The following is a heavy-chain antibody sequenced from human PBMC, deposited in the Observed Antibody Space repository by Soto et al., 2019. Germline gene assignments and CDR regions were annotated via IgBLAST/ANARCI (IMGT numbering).Heavy chain of an antibody. CDR3: EKENFTGYGAKSFRYHSMDV. CDR1: GVTVSSNY. J-gene: IGHJ6*02. CDR2: ISFDGSNQ. Sequence: RSPKLCCAASGVTVSSNYMSWVRQAPGKGLAWVAFISFDGSNQNYEDSVKGRFTVSRDNSNSTMSLQMDSLRPEDTAVYYFEKENFTGYGAKSFRYHSMDVSAPAISVSVSS. V-gene: IGHV3-30*18. D-gene: IGHD3-9*01.